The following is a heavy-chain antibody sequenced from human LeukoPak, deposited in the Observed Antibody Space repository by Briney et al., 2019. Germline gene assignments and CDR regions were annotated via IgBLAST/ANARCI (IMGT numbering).Heavy chain of an antibody. CDR3: ARHTRGGSSGWFDY. CDR2: NDKSGST. J-gene: IGHJ4*02. D-gene: IGHD6-19*01. V-gene: IGHV4-38-2*01. CDR1: GYTISSGYY. Sequence: PSETLSLTCAVSGYTISSGYYRGWSRPPPGKRLKWIGSNDKSGSTYYNFSLKFRITISVDSSKNQFSLKLSSVTAADTAVYYCARHTRGGSSGWFDYWGQGTLVTVSS.